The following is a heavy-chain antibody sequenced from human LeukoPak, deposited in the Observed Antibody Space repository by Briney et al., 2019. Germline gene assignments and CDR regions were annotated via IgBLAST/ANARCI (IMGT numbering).Heavy chain of an antibody. V-gene: IGHV4-34*01. CDR3: TSPYGAAGLD. CDR2: INDSGST. Sequence: SETLSLTCAVSGGSFSGYYWSWIRQPPGKGLEWIGDINDSGSTNYNPSLKSRATISLDTSKNQCALKLSSVTAAAAAVYYCTSPYGAAGLDWGEGALVTVSS. CDR1: GGSFSGYY. D-gene: IGHD4-17*01. J-gene: IGHJ4*02.